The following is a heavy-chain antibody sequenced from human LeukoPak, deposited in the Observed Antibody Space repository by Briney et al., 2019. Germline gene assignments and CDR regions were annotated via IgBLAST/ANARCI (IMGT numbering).Heavy chain of an antibody. Sequence: SETLSLTSTVSGGSISNYYWSWIRQPAGKGLEWIGRSYSSGSTNYNPSLKSRVTMSVDTSKKQFSLKLRSLPAADTAVYYCSRGDHDYWGQGTLVTVSS. CDR1: GGSISNYY. V-gene: IGHV4-4*07. CDR3: SRGDHDY. J-gene: IGHJ4*02. CDR2: SYSSGST.